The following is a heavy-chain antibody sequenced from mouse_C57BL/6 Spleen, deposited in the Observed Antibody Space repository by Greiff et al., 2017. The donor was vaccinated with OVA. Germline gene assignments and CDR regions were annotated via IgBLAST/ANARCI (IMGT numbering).Heavy chain of an antibody. J-gene: IGHJ3*01. V-gene: IGHV5-17*01. CDR1: GFTFSDYG. CDR3: ARQGYYGNYEAWFAY. D-gene: IGHD2-1*01. CDR2: ISSGSSTI. Sequence: EVMLVESGGGLVKPGGSLKLSCAASGFTFSDYGMHWVRQAPEKGLEWVAYISSGSSTIYYADTVKGRFTISRDNAKNTLFLQMTSLRSEDTAMYYCARQGYYGNYEAWFAYWGQGTLVTVSA.